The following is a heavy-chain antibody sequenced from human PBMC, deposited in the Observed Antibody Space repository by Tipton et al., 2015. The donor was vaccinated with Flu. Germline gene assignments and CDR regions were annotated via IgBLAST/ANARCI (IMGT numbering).Heavy chain of an antibody. CDR1: GDSVGSPYY. D-gene: IGHD3-10*02. V-gene: IGHV4-38-2*01. CDR3: ARHTGDSVRGVIDY. J-gene: IGHJ4*02. Sequence: TLSLTCSVSGDSVGSPYYWGWIRQPPGGGLEWIGNGHHTGNPYYNPSLKSRVIISVDRSKNQFSLRLSSVTAADTAVYYCARHTGDSVRGVIDYWGQGTLVTVSS. CDR2: GHHTGNP.